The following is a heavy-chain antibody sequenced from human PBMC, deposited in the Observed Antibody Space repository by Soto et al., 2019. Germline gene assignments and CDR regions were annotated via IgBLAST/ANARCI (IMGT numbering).Heavy chain of an antibody. Sequence: SETLSLTCTVSGGAISIYYWSLIRQPAGKGLEWIGRIYTSGSTNYNPSLKSRVTMSVDTSKNQFSLKLSSVTAADKAVYYCARDLITICYDAFDIWGQGKIVTVSS. V-gene: IGHV4-4*07. CDR2: IYTSGST. J-gene: IGHJ3*02. CDR3: ARDLITICYDAFDI. D-gene: IGHD3-3*01. CDR1: GGAISIYY.